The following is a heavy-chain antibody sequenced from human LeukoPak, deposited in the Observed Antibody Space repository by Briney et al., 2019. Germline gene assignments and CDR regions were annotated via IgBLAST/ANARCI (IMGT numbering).Heavy chain of an antibody. CDR3: AKLGVEDTVDY. J-gene: IGHJ4*02. CDR1: GFIVSSKY. V-gene: IGHV3-23*01. Sequence: GGSLRLSCAASGFIVSSKYMTWVRQAPGKGLEWVSSISGSGAYTFYPDSVKGRFTIPRDNSKNTLYLQMNSLRVEDTAVYYCAKLGVEDTVDYWGQGTLVTVSS. D-gene: IGHD3-10*01. CDR2: ISGSGAYT.